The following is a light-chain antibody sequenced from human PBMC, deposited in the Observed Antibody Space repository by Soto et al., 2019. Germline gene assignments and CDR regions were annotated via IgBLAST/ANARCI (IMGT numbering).Light chain of an antibody. J-gene: IGLJ3*02. Sequence: QSVLTHPASVSGSPGQSITISCTGTSSDVGGYNYVSWYQQHPGKAPKLMIYEVSNRPSGVSNRFSGSKSGNTASLTISGLQAEDEADYYCSSYTSSSTPGFGGGTKVTVL. CDR2: EVS. CDR3: SSYTSSSTPG. V-gene: IGLV2-14*01. CDR1: SSDVGGYNY.